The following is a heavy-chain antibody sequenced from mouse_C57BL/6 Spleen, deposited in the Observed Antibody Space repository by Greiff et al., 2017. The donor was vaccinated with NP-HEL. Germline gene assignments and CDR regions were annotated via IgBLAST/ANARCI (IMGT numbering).Heavy chain of an antibody. J-gene: IGHJ4*01. CDR2: INPNNGGT. D-gene: IGHD1-1*01. CDR1: GYTFTDYN. Sequence: EVQLQQSGPELVKPGASVKMSCKASGYTFTDYNMHWVKQSHGKSLEWIGYINPNNGGTSYNQKFKGKATLTVNKSSSTAYMELRSLTAEDSAVYYCATSGSSYPHYYAMDYWGQGTSVTVSS. CDR3: ATSGSSYPHYYAMDY. V-gene: IGHV1-22*01.